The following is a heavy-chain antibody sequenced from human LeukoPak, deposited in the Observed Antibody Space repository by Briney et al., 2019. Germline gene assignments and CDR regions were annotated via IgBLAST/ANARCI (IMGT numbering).Heavy chain of an antibody. D-gene: IGHD3-16*01. V-gene: IGHV3-30*02. CDR2: IRYEGSNK. J-gene: IGHJ4*02. CDR3: ATITFGGVNDY. CDR1: VFTFSRYG. Sequence: PGGSLRLSCAASVFTFSRYGMHWVRQAPGKGREGVAFIRYEGSNKYYADSVKGRFTISRDNSKNTLYLQMNILRAEDTAGYDCATITFGGVNDYWGEGTPVTVSS.